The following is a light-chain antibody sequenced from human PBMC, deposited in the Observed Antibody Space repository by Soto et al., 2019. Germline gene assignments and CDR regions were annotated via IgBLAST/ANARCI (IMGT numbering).Light chain of an antibody. CDR3: QQYQSSWT. Sequence: DIQMTQSPSPLSASVGDRVIITCRASQSISSWLAWYQQKPGKVPNLLIYDASNLESGVPLRFSGSGSGTEFTLTISSLQPDDFATYYCQQYQSSWTFGQGTKVEIQ. CDR2: DAS. J-gene: IGKJ1*01. CDR1: QSISSW. V-gene: IGKV1-5*01.